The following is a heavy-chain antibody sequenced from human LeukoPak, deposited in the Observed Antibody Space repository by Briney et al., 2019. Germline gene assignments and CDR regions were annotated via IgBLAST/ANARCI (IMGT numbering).Heavy chain of an antibody. CDR2: MNPNSGNT. V-gene: IGHV1-8*03. Sequence: ASVKVSCKASGYTFTSYDINWVRQATGQGLEWMGWMNPNSGNTGYAQKFQGRVTITRNTSISTAYMELRSLRSDDTAVYYCAREIRVATRRFDYWGRGTLLTVSS. D-gene: IGHD6-6*01. CDR3: AREIRVATRRFDY. CDR1: GYTFTSYD. J-gene: IGHJ4*02.